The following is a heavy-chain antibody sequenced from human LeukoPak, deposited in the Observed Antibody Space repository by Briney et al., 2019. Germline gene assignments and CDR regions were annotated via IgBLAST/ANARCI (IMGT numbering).Heavy chain of an antibody. V-gene: IGHV3-9*01. CDR3: AKDRYCTSSSCPIDY. D-gene: IGHD2-2*01. CDR1: GYSFDEYA. Sequence: PGGSLRLSGVGSGYSFDEYAMHWVRHVPGKGLEWVSGINWKSDKIGYADSVKGRFTISRDNSKNSLYLQMNSLRVEDTALYYCAKDRYCTSSSCPIDYWGQGTMVTVSS. CDR2: INWKSDKI. J-gene: IGHJ4*02.